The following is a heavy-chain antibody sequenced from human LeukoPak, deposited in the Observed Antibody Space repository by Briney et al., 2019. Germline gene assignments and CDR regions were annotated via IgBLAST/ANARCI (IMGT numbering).Heavy chain of an antibody. Sequence: SQTLSLTCAVYGGSFSNYYWSWIRQPPRKVLEWIGEINHSGSTNYNPSLKSRVTISVDTSKNQFSLKLSSVTAADTAVYYCARGVDERGTSCYDYWGQGTLVTVSS. CDR1: GGSFSNYY. J-gene: IGHJ4*02. V-gene: IGHV4-34*01. D-gene: IGHD2-2*01. CDR3: ARGVDERGTSCYDY. CDR2: INHSGST.